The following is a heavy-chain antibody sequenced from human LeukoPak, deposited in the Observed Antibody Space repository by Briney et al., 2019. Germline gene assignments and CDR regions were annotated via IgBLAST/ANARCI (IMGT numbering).Heavy chain of an antibody. CDR2: IYWDDDK. CDR3: AHMKDYYDSSGYYSNTGFDY. D-gene: IGHD3-22*01. CDR1: GFSLTTSGVG. V-gene: IGHV2-5*02. J-gene: IGHJ4*02. Sequence: SGPTLVNPTQTLTLTCTFSGFSLTTSGVGVGWIRQPPGKALEWLALIYWDDDKRYSPSLKSRLTITKDTSKNQVVLTMTNMDTVDTATYSCAHMKDYYDSSGYYSNTGFDYWGQGTLVTVSS.